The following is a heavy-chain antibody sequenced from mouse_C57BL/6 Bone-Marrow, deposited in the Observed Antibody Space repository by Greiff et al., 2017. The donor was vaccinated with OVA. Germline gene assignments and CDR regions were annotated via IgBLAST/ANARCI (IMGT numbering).Heavy chain of an antibody. D-gene: IGHD1-1*02. CDR3: ARQGGNAFAY. CDR2: INPGSGGT. V-gene: IGHV1-54*01. J-gene: IGHJ3*01. Sequence: QVQLQQSGAELVRPGTSVKVSCKASGYAFTNYLIEWVKQRPGQGLEWIGVINPGSGGTTYNEKFKGKATLTADKSSSTAYMQLSSLSSEDSAVYFGARQGGNAFAYWGQGTLVTVSA. CDR1: GYAFTNYL.